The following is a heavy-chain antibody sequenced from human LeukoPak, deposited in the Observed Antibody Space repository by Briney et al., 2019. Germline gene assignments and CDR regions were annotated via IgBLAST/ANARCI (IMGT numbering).Heavy chain of an antibody. V-gene: IGHV3-9*01. CDR1: GFTFDDYA. CDR2: ISWNSGSI. D-gene: IGHD3-3*01. Sequence: QPGRSLRLSCAASGFTFDDYAMHWVRQAPGKGLEWVSGISWNSGSIGYADSVKGRFTISRDNAKSTLYLQMNSLRAEDTAVYYCARDKEWLLYDYWGQGTLVTVSS. J-gene: IGHJ4*02. CDR3: ARDKEWLLYDY.